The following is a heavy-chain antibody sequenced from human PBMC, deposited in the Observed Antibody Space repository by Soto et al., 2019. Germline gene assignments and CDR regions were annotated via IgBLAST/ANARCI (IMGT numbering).Heavy chain of an antibody. J-gene: IGHJ4*02. CDR3: ARVLFRYSSSWEFDY. V-gene: IGHV3-74*01. D-gene: IGHD6-13*01. CDR2: INSDGSST. CDR1: GFTFSSYW. Sequence: GGSLRLSCAASGFTFSSYWMHWVRQAPGKGLVWVSRINSDGSSTSYADSVKGRFTISRDNAKNTLYLQMNSLRAEDTAVYYCARVLFRYSSSWEFDYWGQGTLVTVSS.